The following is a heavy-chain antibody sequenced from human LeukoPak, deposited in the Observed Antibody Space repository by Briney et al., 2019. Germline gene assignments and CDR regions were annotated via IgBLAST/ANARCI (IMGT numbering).Heavy chain of an antibody. V-gene: IGHV3-53*01. CDR2: IYSGGST. D-gene: IGHD6-19*01. CDR3: ARAQWRTYSYYYMDV. Sequence: GSLRLSCAASGFTVSFNYMSWVRQAPGKGLEWISVIYSGGSTYYADSVKGRFTISRDDSKDTLYLQMNSLRAEDTAIYYCARAQWRTYSYYYMDVWGKGTTVTVSS. CDR1: GFTVSFNY. J-gene: IGHJ6*03.